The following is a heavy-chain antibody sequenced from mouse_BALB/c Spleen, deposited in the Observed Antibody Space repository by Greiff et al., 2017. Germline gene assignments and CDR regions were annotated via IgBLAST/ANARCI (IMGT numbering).Heavy chain of an antibody. D-gene: IGHD2-4*01. CDR1: GFTFSSFG. V-gene: IGHV5-17*02. CDR2: ISSGSSTI. CDR3: ARRDYDEVPYAMDY. Sequence: EVQLVESGGGLVQPGGSRKLSCAASGFTFSSFGMHWVRQAPEKGLEWVAYISSGSSTIYYADTVKGRFTISRDNPKNTLFLQMTSRRSEDTAMYYCARRDYDEVPYAMDYWGQGTSVTVSA. J-gene: IGHJ4*01.